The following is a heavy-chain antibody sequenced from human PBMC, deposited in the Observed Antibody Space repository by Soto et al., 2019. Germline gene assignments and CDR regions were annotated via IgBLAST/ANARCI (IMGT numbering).Heavy chain of an antibody. J-gene: IGHJ4*02. V-gene: IGHV4-34*01. CDR3: ARDKITGLFDY. CDR2: INHSGST. D-gene: IGHD2-8*02. CDR1: GVSFSGYY. Sequence: SSDALSLTWAVYGVSFSGYYWTWSLQPPGTGLEWIGEINHSGSTNYNPSLKSRVTISVDTSKNQFSLKLTSVTAADTAVYYCARDKITGLFDYWGQGTLVTVSS.